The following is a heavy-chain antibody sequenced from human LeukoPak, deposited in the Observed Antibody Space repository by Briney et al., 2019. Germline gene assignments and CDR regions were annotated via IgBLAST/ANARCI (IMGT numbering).Heavy chain of an antibody. CDR1: GGSFSGYY. V-gene: IGHV4-34*01. CDR3: AIGTSYYYYYGMDV. CDR2: INHSGST. Sequence: SETLSLTCAVYGGSFSGYYWSWIRQPPGKGLEWIGEINHSGSTNYNPSLKSRVTISVDTSKSQFSLKLSSVTAADTAVYYCAIGTSYYYYYGMDVWGQGTTVTVSS. D-gene: IGHD1-26*01. J-gene: IGHJ6*02.